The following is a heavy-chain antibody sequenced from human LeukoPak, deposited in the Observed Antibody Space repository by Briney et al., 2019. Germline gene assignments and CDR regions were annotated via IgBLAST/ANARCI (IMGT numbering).Heavy chain of an antibody. Sequence: GGSLRLSCTASGFTFGDYVITWFRQAPGKGLEWVGFIRSKAYGGTTEYAASMKDRFTVSRDDSKSIAYLQVNSLKTEDTAIYYCTRDDSGYDFGAFDLWGQGTLVIVSS. CDR2: IRSKAYGGTT. D-gene: IGHD5-12*01. V-gene: IGHV3-49*03. CDR1: GFTFGDYV. J-gene: IGHJ3*01. CDR3: TRDDSGYDFGAFDL.